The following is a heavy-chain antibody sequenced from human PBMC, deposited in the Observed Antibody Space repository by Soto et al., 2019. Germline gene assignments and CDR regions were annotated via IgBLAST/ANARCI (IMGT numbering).Heavy chain of an antibody. V-gene: IGHV3-23*01. CDR3: AKGPYCSGGSCYSTHFDY. CDR2: ISGSGGST. D-gene: IGHD2-15*01. J-gene: IGHJ4*02. Sequence: PGGSLRLSCAASGFTFSSYAMSWVRQAPGKGLEWVSAISGSGGSTYYADSVKGRFTISRDNSKNTLYLQMNSLRAEDTAVYYFAKGPYCSGGSCYSTHFDYWGQGTLVTVSS. CDR1: GFTFSSYA.